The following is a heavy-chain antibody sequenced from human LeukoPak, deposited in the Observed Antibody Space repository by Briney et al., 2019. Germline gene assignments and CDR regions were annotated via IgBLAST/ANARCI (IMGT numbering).Heavy chain of an antibody. CDR1: GFTFSSYA. J-gene: IGHJ4*02. Sequence: GGSLRLSCAASGFTFSSYAMSWVRQAPGKGLEWVSAISGSGGSTYHADSAKGWFTISRDNSKNTLYLQMNSLRAEDTAVYYCAKTQNYYDSSGYYRYWGQGTLVTVSS. CDR2: ISGSGGST. CDR3: AKTQNYYDSSGYYRY. V-gene: IGHV3-23*01. D-gene: IGHD3-22*01.